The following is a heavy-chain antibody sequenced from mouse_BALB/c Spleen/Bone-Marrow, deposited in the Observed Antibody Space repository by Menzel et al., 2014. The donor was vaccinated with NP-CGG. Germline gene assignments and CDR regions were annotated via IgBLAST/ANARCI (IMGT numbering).Heavy chain of an antibody. V-gene: IGHV7-3*02. CDR2: IRNKANGYTT. J-gene: IGHJ3*01. D-gene: IGHD2-1*01. Sequence: EVQLVESGGGLVQPGGSLRLSCATSGFTFTDYYMSWVRQPPGKALEWLGFIRNKANGYTTEYSASVKGRFTISRDNSRSILYLQMNTLRAEDSATYYCARDVGNYVRFAYWGQGTLVTVSA. CDR1: GFTFTDYY. CDR3: ARDVGNYVRFAY.